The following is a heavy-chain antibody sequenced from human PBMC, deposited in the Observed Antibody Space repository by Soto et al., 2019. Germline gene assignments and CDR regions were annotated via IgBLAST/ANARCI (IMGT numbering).Heavy chain of an antibody. CDR1: GFTFSSYS. V-gene: IGHV3-48*01. J-gene: IGHJ6*04. CDR2: ISSSSSTI. D-gene: IGHD2-2*02. Sequence: GGSLRLSCAASGFTFSSYSMNWVRQAPGKGLEWVSYISSSSSTIYYDDSVKGRFTISRDNAKNSLYLQMNSLRAEDTAVYYCARDMRDIVVVPAAISLDVWGKGTTVTVSS. CDR3: ARDMRDIVVVPAAISLDV.